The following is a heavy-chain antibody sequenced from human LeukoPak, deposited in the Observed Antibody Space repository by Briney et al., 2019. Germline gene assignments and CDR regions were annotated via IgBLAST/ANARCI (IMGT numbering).Heavy chain of an antibody. D-gene: IGHD1-7*01. J-gene: IGHJ4*02. V-gene: IGHV3-64*01. CDR3: ARSTEGTAHFDY. CDR2: ISGDGLSS. Sequence: ESGGSLRLSCATSEFMFSSYEMHWARQTPGRGLEYVSGISGDGLSSYYAISVKDRFTISRDTSKNTLYLHMGSLKADDMAVYYCARSTEGTAHFDYWGQGTLVIVSS. CDR1: EFMFSSYE.